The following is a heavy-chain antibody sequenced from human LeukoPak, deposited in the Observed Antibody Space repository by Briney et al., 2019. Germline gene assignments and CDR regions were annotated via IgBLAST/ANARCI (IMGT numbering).Heavy chain of an antibody. CDR2: ISASGST. J-gene: IGHJ5*02. CDR3: ATDISWFDP. V-gene: IGHV4-4*07. CDR1: GGSISSYY. Sequence: SETLSLTCTVSGGSISSYYWSWIRQPAGKGLEWIGRISASGSTNYAPSLRSRVTMSVDTSTNQFSLKLSSVTAADTAVYYCATDISWFDPWGRGTLVTVST.